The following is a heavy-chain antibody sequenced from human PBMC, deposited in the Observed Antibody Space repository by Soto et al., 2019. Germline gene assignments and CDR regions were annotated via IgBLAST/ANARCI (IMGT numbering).Heavy chain of an antibody. CDR2: IYYSGST. CDR1: DGSASSGSHY. CDR3: ARAGTTMVRGVISGWFPP. J-gene: IGHJ5*02. Sequence: SETLSLTSTVSDGSASSGSHYWCCIRQPPGKGLEWIGYIYYSGSTNYNPSLKSRVTISVDTSKNQFSLKLSSVTAADTAVYYCARAGTTMVRGVISGWFPPWGQGTLVTVS. D-gene: IGHD3-10*01. V-gene: IGHV4-61*01.